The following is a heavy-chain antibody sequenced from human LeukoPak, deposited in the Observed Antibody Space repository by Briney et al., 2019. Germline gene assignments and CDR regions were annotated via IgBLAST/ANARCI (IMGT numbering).Heavy chain of an antibody. Sequence: GGSLRLSCAASGFTFSSYAMSWVREAPGKGLEWVSAIIGSGGSTYYADSVKGRFTISRDNSKNTLYLQMNSLRAEDTAVYYCAKGPPTSYSSSWQEYFQHWGQGTLVTVSS. J-gene: IGHJ1*01. CDR2: IIGSGGST. CDR3: AKGPPTSYSSSWQEYFQH. D-gene: IGHD6-13*01. V-gene: IGHV3-23*01. CDR1: GFTFSSYA.